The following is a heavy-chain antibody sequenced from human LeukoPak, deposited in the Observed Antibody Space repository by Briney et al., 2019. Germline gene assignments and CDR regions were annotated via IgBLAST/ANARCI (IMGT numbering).Heavy chain of an antibody. CDR2: INGYNGAT. V-gene: IGHV1-18*01. D-gene: IGHD3/OR15-3a*01. CDR3: ARGYPLDWNHFDY. J-gene: IGHJ4*02. Sequence: ASVKVSCKASGYNFATFGVSWVRQAPGQGPEWMGWINGYNGATNYAQRFQARVTMATDRSTSTAYMVLRSLTSDDTAVYYCARGYPLDWNHFDYWGQGTLVTVSS. CDR1: GYNFATFG.